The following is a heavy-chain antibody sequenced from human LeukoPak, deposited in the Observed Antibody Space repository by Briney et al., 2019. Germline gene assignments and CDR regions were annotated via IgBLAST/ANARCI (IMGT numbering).Heavy chain of an antibody. Sequence: SETLSLTCTVSGGSISSYYWSWIRQPAGKGLEWIGRIYTSGSTNYNPSLKSRVTMSVDTSKNQFFLKLSSVTAADTAVYYCARDYYDSSGYQSGFDYWGQGTLVTVSS. J-gene: IGHJ4*02. V-gene: IGHV4-4*07. D-gene: IGHD3-22*01. CDR2: IYTSGST. CDR1: GGSISSYY. CDR3: ARDYYDSSGYQSGFDY.